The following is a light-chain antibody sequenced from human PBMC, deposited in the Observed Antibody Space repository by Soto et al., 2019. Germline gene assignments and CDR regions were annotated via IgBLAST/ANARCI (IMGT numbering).Light chain of an antibody. J-gene: IGKJ4*01. CDR1: QSISSY. CDR3: QQSYITPT. V-gene: IGKV1-39*01. Sequence: DIHITHSPSSLSASVGDRVTITCRASQSISSYLNWYQQTPGKAPKLLIYAASRLQSGVPSRFSGSGSGTDFTLTISSLQPEDFATYYCQQSYITPTVGGGTKVDIK. CDR2: AAS.